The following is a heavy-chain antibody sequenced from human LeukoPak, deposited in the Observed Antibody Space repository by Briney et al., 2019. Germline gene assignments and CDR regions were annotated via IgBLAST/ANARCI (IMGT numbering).Heavy chain of an antibody. CDR3: ARDGRGLQFPDY. D-gene: IGHD5-24*01. CDR2: ISYDGSNK. V-gene: IGHV3-30-3*01. J-gene: IGHJ4*02. Sequence: GGSLRLSCAASGFTFSSYAMHWVRQAPGKGLEWVAVISYDGSNKYYADSVKGRFTISRDNSKNTLYLQMNSLRAEDAAVYYCARDGRGLQFPDYWGQGTLVTVSS. CDR1: GFTFSSYA.